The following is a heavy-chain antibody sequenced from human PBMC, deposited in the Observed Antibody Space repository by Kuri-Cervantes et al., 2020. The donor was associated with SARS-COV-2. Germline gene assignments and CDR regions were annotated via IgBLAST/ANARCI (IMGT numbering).Heavy chain of an antibody. J-gene: IGHJ4*02. D-gene: IGHD2-15*01. CDR3: ARRGYCSGGSCYYVDY. CDR1: GYSFTSYW. Sequence: KVSCKGSGYSFTSYWIGWVRQMPGKGLEWMGIIYPGDSDTRYSPSFQGQVTISADKSISTAYLQWCSLKASDTAMYYCARRGYCSGGSCYYVDYWGQGTLVTVSS. V-gene: IGHV5-51*01. CDR2: IYPGDSDT.